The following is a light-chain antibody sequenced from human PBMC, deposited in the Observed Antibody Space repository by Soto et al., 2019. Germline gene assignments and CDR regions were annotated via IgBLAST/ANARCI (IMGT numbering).Light chain of an antibody. Sequence: QSVLTQSPSASASLGASVNLTCTLSSLQSSYAIAWHQQQPEKGPRYLMKLNSDGSHSKGDGIPDRFSGSSSGAERYLTISSLQSEDEADYYCQTWGTDIVVFGGGTKVTVL. CDR3: QTWGTDIVV. V-gene: IGLV4-69*01. CDR2: LNSDGSH. CDR1: SLQSSYA. J-gene: IGLJ2*01.